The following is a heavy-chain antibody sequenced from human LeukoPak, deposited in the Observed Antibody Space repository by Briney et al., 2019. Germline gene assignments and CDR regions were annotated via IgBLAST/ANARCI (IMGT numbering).Heavy chain of an antibody. CDR1: GFPFSSYA. J-gene: IGHJ4*02. CDR2: ISGSGGST. V-gene: IGHV3-23*01. Sequence: GRSLRLSCAASGFPFSSYAMSWVPQAPGKGLEWVSAISGSGGSTYYADSVKGRFTISRDNSKNTLYLQMNSLRVEDAAAYFYASAGDISGYWDDYFDYWGQGTLVTVSS. D-gene: IGHD3-22*01. CDR3: ASAGDISGYWDDYFDY.